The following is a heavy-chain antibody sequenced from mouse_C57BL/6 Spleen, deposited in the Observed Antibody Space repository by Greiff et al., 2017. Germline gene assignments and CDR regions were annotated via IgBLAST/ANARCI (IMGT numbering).Heavy chain of an antibody. CDR3: AREDYSKGFAY. J-gene: IGHJ3*01. Sequence: EVKVVESGGGLVKPGGSLKLSCAASGFTFSDYGMHWVRQAPEKGLEWVAYISSGSSTIYYADTVKGRFTISRDNAKNTLFLQMTSLRSEDTAMYYCAREDYSKGFAYWGQGTLVTVSA. CDR2: ISSGSSTI. D-gene: IGHD2-5*01. CDR1: GFTFSDYG. V-gene: IGHV5-17*01.